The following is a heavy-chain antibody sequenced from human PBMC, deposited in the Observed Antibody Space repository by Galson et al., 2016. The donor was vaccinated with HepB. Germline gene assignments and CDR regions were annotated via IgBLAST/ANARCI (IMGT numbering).Heavy chain of an antibody. V-gene: IGHV4-59*11. J-gene: IGHJ6*02. D-gene: IGHD2-8*01. CDR3: ARVKRRHRYAYGMDV. Sequence: SETLSLTCTVSDDSITSHYWSWIRQPPGKGLEWIGYIFYIGSANYNPDLKGRVTISIDTSKNQFSLKLSSVITADTAVYYCARVKRRHRYAYGMDVWGQGTTVTV. CDR2: IFYIGSA. CDR1: DDSITSHY.